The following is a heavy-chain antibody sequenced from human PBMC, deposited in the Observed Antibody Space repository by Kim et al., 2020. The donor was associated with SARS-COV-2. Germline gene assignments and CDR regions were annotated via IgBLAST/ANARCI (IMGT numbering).Heavy chain of an antibody. Sequence: GGSLRLSCAVSGFTFSDYWMNWVRQAPGKGPEWVASIKQDGSEKDYVDSVRGRFTISRDNARNSLYLQMSGLRAEDAAVYYCARAFIRYSMDVWGQGTTVTVSS. CDR3: ARAFIRYSMDV. CDR1: GFTFSDYW. J-gene: IGHJ6*02. CDR2: IKQDGSEK. D-gene: IGHD3-9*01. V-gene: IGHV3-7*01.